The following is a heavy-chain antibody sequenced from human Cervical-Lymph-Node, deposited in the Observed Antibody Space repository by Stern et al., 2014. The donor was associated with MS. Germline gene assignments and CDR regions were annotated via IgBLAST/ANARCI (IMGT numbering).Heavy chain of an antibody. CDR2: VSFDGTNQ. D-gene: IGHD2/OR15-2a*01. CDR3: VKGTFAGSYFGDS. CDR1: GFTFGTAG. V-gene: IGHV3-30*18. Sequence: VQLEESGGGVVQPGRSLRLSCVGSGFTFGTAGMHWVRQAPGKGLEWVAAVSFDGTNQHYAESLKGRFTISRDNSKNTLYLQVDSLRVEDTAVYYCVKGTFAGSYFGDSWGQGTLVTVSS. J-gene: IGHJ4*02.